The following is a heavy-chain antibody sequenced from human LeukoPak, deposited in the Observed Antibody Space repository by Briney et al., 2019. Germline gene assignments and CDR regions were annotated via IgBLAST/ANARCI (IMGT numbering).Heavy chain of an antibody. D-gene: IGHD3-9*01. J-gene: IGHJ4*02. Sequence: SETLSLTCTVSGGSISSYYWSWIRQPPGKGLEWIGEINHSGSTNYNPSLKSRVTISVDTSKNQFSLKLSSVTAADTAVYYCASNNYDILTGYRLWGVFDYWGQGTLVTVSS. CDR1: GGSISSYY. CDR3: ASNNYDILTGYRLWGVFDY. V-gene: IGHV4-34*01. CDR2: INHSGST.